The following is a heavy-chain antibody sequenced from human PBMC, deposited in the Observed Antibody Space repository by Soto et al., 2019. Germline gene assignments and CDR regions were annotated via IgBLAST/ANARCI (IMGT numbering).Heavy chain of an antibody. CDR2: ISGSGGST. CDR3: AKRTVGWYFDL. Sequence: EVQLLESGGGLVQPGGSLRLSCAASGFTFSSYAMNWVRQAPRKGLEWVSVISGSGGSTYYADAVKGRFTISRDNSKNTPYLQMNSLRAEDTAVYYCAKRTVGWYFDLWGRGTLVTVSS. CDR1: GFTFSSYA. V-gene: IGHV3-23*01. D-gene: IGHD4-17*01. J-gene: IGHJ2*01.